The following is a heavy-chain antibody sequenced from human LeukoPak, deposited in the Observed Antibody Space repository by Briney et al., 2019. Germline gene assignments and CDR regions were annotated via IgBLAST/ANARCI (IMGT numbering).Heavy chain of an antibody. CDR1: GGTFSSYA. Sequence: SVKVSCKASGGTFSSYAISWVRQAPGQGLEWMGGIIPIFGTANYAQKFQGRVTITADESTSTDYMELSSLRSEDTAVYYCARDKGEYYYDSSGYRDAFDIWGQGTMVTVSS. CDR3: ARDKGEYYYDSSGYRDAFDI. D-gene: IGHD3-22*01. CDR2: IIPIFGTA. V-gene: IGHV1-69*01. J-gene: IGHJ3*02.